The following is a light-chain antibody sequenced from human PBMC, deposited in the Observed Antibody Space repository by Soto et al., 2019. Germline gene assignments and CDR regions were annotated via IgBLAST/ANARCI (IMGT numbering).Light chain of an antibody. J-gene: IGLJ2*01. CDR2: GHS. V-gene: IGLV1-40*01. CDR3: QSYDSSLSAHVV. Sequence: QSVLTQPPSVSGAPGQKVTISCTGSSSNIGAGYHVHWYQQLPGTAPKLLIYGHSNRPSGVPDRFSASKSGTSASLAITGLQAEDEADYYCQSYDSSLSAHVVFGGGTQLTVL. CDR1: SSNIGAGYH.